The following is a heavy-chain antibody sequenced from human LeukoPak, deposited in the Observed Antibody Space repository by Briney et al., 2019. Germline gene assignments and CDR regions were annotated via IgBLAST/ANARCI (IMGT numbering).Heavy chain of an antibody. CDR2: IYSGGST. CDR1: GFTVSSNY. Sequence: GGSLRLSCAASGFTVSSNYMSWVRQAPGKGLEWVSVIYSGGSTYYADSVKGRFTISRVNSKNTLYLQMNSLRAEDTAVYYCASDYSNYYYGMDVWGQGTTVTVSS. CDR3: ASDYSNYYYGMDV. D-gene: IGHD4-11*01. V-gene: IGHV3-53*01. J-gene: IGHJ6*02.